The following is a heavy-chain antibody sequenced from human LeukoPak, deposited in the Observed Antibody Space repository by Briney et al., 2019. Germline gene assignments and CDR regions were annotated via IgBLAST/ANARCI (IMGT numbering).Heavy chain of an antibody. V-gene: IGHV3-13*04. CDR2: IGTAGDT. Sequence: PGGSLRLSCAASGFTFSSYDMHWVRQAPGKGLEWVSAIGTAGDTYYPGSVKGRFTISRENAKTSLYLQMNSLRAGDTAVYYCARARYTGTTSYYFDYWGQGTLVTVSS. CDR1: GFTFSSYD. D-gene: IGHD1-1*01. CDR3: ARARYTGTTSYYFDY. J-gene: IGHJ4*02.